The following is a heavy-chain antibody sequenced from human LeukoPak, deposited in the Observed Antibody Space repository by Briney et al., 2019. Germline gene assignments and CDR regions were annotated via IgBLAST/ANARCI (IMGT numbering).Heavy chain of an antibody. J-gene: IGHJ3*01. CDR3: ARRGKSSVDQHVHHDVFDV. V-gene: IGHV5-51*01. CDR1: GYTFTTYW. CDR2: IYPDDSYT. Sequence: GESLKISCRGFGYTFTTYWIAWVRQMPGKGLEWMGIIYPDDSYTRYSPSFQGQVTISVDKSISIAYLQWRSLRASDTAIYYCARRGKSSVDQHVHHDVFDVWGQGTVVTVSS. D-gene: IGHD6-6*01.